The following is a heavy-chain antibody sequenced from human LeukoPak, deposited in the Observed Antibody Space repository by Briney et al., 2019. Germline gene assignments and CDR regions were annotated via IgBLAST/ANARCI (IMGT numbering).Heavy chain of an antibody. D-gene: IGHD6-19*01. CDR3: ARWADRGWIRDAFDI. V-gene: IGHV4-38-2*02. CDR1: GYSISSGYY. J-gene: IGHJ3*02. CDR2: IYHSGST. Sequence: PSETLSLTCTVSGYSISSGYYWGWIRQPPGQGLEWIGSIYHSGSTYYNPSLKSRVTISVDTSKNQFSLKLSSVTAADTAVYYCARWADRGWIRDAFDIWGQGTMVTVSS.